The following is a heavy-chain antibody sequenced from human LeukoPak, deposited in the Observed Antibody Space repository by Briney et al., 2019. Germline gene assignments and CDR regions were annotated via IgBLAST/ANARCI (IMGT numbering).Heavy chain of an antibody. CDR3: ASVSMITFGGVIAFDY. D-gene: IGHD3-16*02. Sequence: SETLSLTCTVSGGSISSSGYYWGWLRQFPGKGLEWIGSIHYTGTTYYNPSLKSRVTTSVDTSKNQFSLKLSSVTAADTAVYYCASVSMITFGGVIAFDYWGQGTLVTVSS. CDR1: GGSISSSGYY. CDR2: IHYTGTT. V-gene: IGHV4-39*01. J-gene: IGHJ4*02.